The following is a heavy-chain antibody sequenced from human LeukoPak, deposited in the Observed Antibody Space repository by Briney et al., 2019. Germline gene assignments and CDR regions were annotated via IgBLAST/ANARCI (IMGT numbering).Heavy chain of an antibody. V-gene: IGHV3-48*03. CDR3: ARDRWELLSLDY. D-gene: IGHD1-26*01. J-gene: IGHJ4*02. CDR1: GFTFSSYE. CDR2: ISSSGSTI. Sequence: GGSLRLSCAASGFTFSSYEMNWVRQAPGKGLEWVSYISSSGSTIYYADSVKGRFTISRDNAKNSLYLQMNSLRAEDTAVYYCARDRWELLSLDYWGQGTLVTVSS.